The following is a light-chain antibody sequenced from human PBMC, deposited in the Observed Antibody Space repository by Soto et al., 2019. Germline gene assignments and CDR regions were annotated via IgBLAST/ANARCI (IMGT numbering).Light chain of an antibody. J-gene: IGKJ1*01. CDR2: GAS. V-gene: IGKV3-20*01. CDR3: QHYVTSLPT. Sequence: EIELTQSPGTLSLSPGERATLSCGASQSVTSNYLAWYQQKPGQAPRLLIFGASIRVKGIPDRFIGSGSGTDFTLPISRLEPEDFAVYYCQHYVTSLPTFGQGTKVDIK. CDR1: QSVTSNY.